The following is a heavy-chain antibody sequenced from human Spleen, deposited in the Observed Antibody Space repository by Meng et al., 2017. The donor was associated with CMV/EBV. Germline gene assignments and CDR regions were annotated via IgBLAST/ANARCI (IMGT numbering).Heavy chain of an antibody. CDR3: ARDQPYSSSADY. D-gene: IGHD6-6*01. Sequence: SQTLSLTCAVYGGSFSGYYWSWIRQPPGKGLEWIGEINHSGSTNYNPSLKSRVTISVDTSKNQFSLKLSSVTAADTAVYYCARDQPYSSSADYWGQGTLVTVSS. CDR1: GGSFSGYY. J-gene: IGHJ4*02. CDR2: INHSGST. V-gene: IGHV4-34*01.